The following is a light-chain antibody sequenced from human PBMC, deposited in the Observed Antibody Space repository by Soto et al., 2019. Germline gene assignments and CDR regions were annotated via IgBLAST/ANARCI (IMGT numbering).Light chain of an antibody. V-gene: IGKV4-1*01. Sequence: IVRAQAPAVLRLQLRQTAALACTSSGNVLYTSNNKNYLAWYQQKPGQPPKLLIYWASTRESGVPDRFSGSGSGTDFTLTISSLQAEDVAVYYCQPRRNWITFGQGTRLEIK. CDR3: QPRRNWIT. J-gene: IGKJ5*01. CDR2: WAS. CDR1: GNVLYTSNNKNY.